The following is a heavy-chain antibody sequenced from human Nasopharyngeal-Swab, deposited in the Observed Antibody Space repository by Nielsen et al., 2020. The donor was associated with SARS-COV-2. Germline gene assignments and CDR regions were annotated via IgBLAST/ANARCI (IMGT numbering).Heavy chain of an antibody. CDR1: GYSFTTYW. J-gene: IGHJ4*02. V-gene: IGHV5-10-1*01. D-gene: IGHD5-18*01. CDR3: ARIVDTAQEYDY. CDR2: IDPSDSYT. Sequence: GESLKISCKASGYSFTTYWISWVRQMPGKGLEWMGRIDPSDSYTNYSPSFQGHVTISTDKSITTAYLQWSSLKASDTAVYYCARIVDTAQEYDYWGQGTLVTVSS.